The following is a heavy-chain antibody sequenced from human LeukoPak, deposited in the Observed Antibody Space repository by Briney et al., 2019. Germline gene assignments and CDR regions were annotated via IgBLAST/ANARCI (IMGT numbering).Heavy chain of an antibody. J-gene: IGHJ3*02. D-gene: IGHD2-2*01. V-gene: IGHV4-38-2*01. Sequence: KASETLSLTCAVSGFSISSGYFWAWIRQSPGKGPEWIGSIFHSGITYYNPSLKSRITISVDTSKNQFSLKLSSVTAADTAVYYCARTLEYQLLFGSFDIWGQGTMVTVSS. CDR3: ARTLEYQLLFGSFDI. CDR2: IFHSGIT. CDR1: GFSISSGYF.